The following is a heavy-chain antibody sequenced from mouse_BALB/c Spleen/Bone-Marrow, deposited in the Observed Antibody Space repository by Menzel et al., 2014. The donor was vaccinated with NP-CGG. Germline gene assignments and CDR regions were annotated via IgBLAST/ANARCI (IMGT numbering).Heavy chain of an antibody. CDR3: AGGGVRGGYWYFDV. V-gene: IGHV1-9*01. CDR1: GYTFSSYW. Sequence: QVQLQQSGAELMKPGASVKISCKATGYTFSSYWIEWVKQRPGHGLEWIGEILPGSGSTNYNEKFKGKATFTADTSSNPAYMQLSGLTSEASAVYYCAGGGVRGGYWYFDVWGAGTTVTVSS. CDR2: ILPGSGST. J-gene: IGHJ1*01.